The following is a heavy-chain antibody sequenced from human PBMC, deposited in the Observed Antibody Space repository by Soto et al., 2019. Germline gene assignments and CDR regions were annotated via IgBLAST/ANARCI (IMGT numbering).Heavy chain of an antibody. CDR1: GYTFTSYG. J-gene: IGHJ5*02. CDR2: ISAYNGNT. V-gene: IGHV1-18*01. CDR3: ARKGTTYYYDSSGYSWFDP. Sequence: ASVKVSCKASGYTFTSYGISWVRQAPGQGLEWMGWISAYNGNTNYAQKLQGRVTMTTDTSTSTAYMELRSLRSDDTAVYYCARKGTTYYYDSSGYSWFDPWGQGTLVTVSS. D-gene: IGHD3-22*01.